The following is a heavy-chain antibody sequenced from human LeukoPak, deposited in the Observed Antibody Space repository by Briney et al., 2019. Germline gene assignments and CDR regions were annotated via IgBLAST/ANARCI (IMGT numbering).Heavy chain of an antibody. CDR3: ARVASITMICDF. V-gene: IGHV3-11*06. CDR2: ISTSGRYT. D-gene: IGHD3-22*01. CDR1: GFTFSDYY. Sequence: KPGGSLRLSCAASGFTFSDYYMSWIRQAPGKGLEWVSYISTSGRYTNYTGSVKGRFTISRDNAKNSLFLQMNSLRAEDTAVYYCARVASITMICDFWGQGTLVTVSS. J-gene: IGHJ4*02.